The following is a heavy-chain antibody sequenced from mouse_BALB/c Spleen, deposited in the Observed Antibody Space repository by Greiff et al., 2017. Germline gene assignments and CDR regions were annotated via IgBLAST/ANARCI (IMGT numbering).Heavy chain of an antibody. V-gene: IGHV5-6*01. J-gene: IGHJ4*01. CDR3: ARDGKAMDY. D-gene: IGHD2-1*01. CDR1: GFTFSSYG. CDR2: ISSGGSYT. Sequence: EVMLVESGGDLVKPGGSLKLSCAASGFTFSSYGMSWVRQTPDKRLEWVATISSGGSYTYYPDSVKGRFTISRDNAKDTLYLQMSRLKSEDTAMYYCARDGKAMDYWGQGTSVTVSS.